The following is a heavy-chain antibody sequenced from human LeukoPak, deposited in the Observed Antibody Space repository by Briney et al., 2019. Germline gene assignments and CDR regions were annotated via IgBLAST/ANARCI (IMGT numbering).Heavy chain of an antibody. CDR1: GFSFGNYA. Sequence: GGSLRLSCVASGFSFGNYAMNWVRQAPGKGLEWVSAISGSGGTIFYADSVKGRFAISRDNSKNTLYLQVTSLRAEDTAVYYCAKTYVDTTFFDSWGQGTRVTVSS. CDR2: ISGSGGTI. J-gene: IGHJ4*02. D-gene: IGHD5-18*01. V-gene: IGHV3-23*01. CDR3: AKTYVDTTFFDS.